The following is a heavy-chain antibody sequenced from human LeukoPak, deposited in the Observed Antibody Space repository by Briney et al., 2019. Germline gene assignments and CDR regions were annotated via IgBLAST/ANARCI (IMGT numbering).Heavy chain of an antibody. CDR1: GFTFTSYW. CDR3: VRETLYGSLTFDC. J-gene: IGHJ4*02. D-gene: IGHD3-10*01. V-gene: IGHV3-7*03. Sequence: GGSLRLSCATSGFTFTSYWMSWVRQAPGRGLEWVANMKPDGSDKHYVDSVKDRFTISRDNAKNSLYLQMDSLRAEDTAVYYCVRETLYGSLTFDCWGQGTLVTVSS. CDR2: MKPDGSDK.